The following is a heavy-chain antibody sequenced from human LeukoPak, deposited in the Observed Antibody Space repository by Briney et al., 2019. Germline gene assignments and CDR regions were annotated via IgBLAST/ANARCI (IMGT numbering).Heavy chain of an antibody. CDR1: GITFGDCG. CDR2: IRSRAHDATP. J-gene: IGHJ4*02. CDR3: AKNSGYDRAPLDY. Sequence: GGSLRLSCTVSGITFGDCGMSWFRQAPGKGLEWVGFIRSRAHDATPQYAASVQGRFTISRDDSKSIAYLQMNSLRAEDTAVYYCAKNSGYDRAPLDYWGQGTLVTVSS. V-gene: IGHV3-49*03. D-gene: IGHD5-12*01.